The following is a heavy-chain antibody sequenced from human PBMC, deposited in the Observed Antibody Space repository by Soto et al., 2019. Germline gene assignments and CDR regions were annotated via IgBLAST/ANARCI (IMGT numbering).Heavy chain of an antibody. D-gene: IGHD2-15*01. CDR1: GFIFSSYW. Sequence: EVQLVESGGGLVKPGGSLRLSCAAPGFIFSSYWMSWVRQAPGKGLEWVANIKQDGSEKYYVDSVKGRFTLSRDNARNSLYLQMTGLRAEDTAVYYCAREVPRADCSGGNFYSTEYFQHWGQGTLVTVPS. V-gene: IGHV3-7*01. CDR3: AREVPRADCSGGNFYSTEYFQH. J-gene: IGHJ1*01. CDR2: IKQDGSEK.